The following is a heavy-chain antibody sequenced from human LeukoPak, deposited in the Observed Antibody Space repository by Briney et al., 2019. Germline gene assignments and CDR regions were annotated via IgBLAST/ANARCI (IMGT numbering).Heavy chain of an antibody. D-gene: IGHD6-13*01. CDR2: INPSGGST. Sequence: ASVKVSCKASGYTFTSDYMHWVRQAPGQGLEWMGIINPSGGSTSYAQKFQGRVTMTRDTSTSTVYMELSSLRSEDTAVYYCASSSNWFEYFQHWGQGTLVTVSS. J-gene: IGHJ1*01. CDR1: GYTFTSDY. CDR3: ASSSNWFEYFQH. V-gene: IGHV1-46*01.